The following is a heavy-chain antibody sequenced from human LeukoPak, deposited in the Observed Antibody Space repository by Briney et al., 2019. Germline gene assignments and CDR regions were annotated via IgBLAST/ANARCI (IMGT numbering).Heavy chain of an antibody. CDR1: GFTFSRYG. Sequence: GSLRLSCVTSGFTFSRYGIHWVRQDPGQGLEWVSFIQTDGSTKYYSDSVKGRFTISRDNPKNTVYLQMNSLSTEDTAVYYCAIEISRLVIHAFDLWGQGTMVTVSS. J-gene: IGHJ3*01. D-gene: IGHD3-9*01. V-gene: IGHV3-30*02. CDR2: IQTDGSTK. CDR3: AIEISRLVIHAFDL.